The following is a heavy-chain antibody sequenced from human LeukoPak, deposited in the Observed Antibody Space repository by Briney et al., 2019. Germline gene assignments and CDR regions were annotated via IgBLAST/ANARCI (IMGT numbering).Heavy chain of an antibody. D-gene: IGHD3-3*01. CDR2: IYPGDSDT. J-gene: IGHJ5*02. CDR1: GYSFSNYW. V-gene: IGHV5-51*01. Sequence: GESLKISCEGSGYSFSNYWIVWVRQMPGKGLERVGIIYPGDSDTRYSPSFQGQVTISADKPISAAYLQWSSLKASDTAMYYCARGTRITIFGVVTRMENWFDPWGQGTLVTVSS. CDR3: ARGTRITIFGVVTRMENWFDP.